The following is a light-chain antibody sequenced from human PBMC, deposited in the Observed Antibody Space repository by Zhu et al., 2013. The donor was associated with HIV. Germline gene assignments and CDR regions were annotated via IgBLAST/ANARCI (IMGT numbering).Light chain of an antibody. J-gene: IGKJ1*01. CDR3: MQGTHWPWT. CDR2: KVS. Sequence: DVVMTQSPLSLPVTLGQPASISCRSSQSLVHSDGNTYLNWFQQRPGQSPRRLIYKVSNRDSGVPDRFSGSGSGTDFTLKISRVEAEDVGVYYCMQGTHWPWTFGQGTTVGIK. CDR1: QSLVHSDGNTY. V-gene: IGKV2-30*02.